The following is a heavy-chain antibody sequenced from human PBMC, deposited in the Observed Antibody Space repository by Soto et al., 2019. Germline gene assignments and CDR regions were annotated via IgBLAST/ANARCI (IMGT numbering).Heavy chain of an antibody. D-gene: IGHD4-17*01. J-gene: IGHJ3*02. CDR1: GYTFTSYA. CDR3: AIELDYGGAFDS. V-gene: IGHV1-3*01. Sequence: ASVKVSCKASGYTFTSYAMHWVRQAPGQRLEWMGWINAGNGNTKYSQKFQGRVTITRDTSASTAYMELSSLRSEDTAVYYCAIELDYGGAFDSWGQGTMVTVSS. CDR2: INAGNGNT.